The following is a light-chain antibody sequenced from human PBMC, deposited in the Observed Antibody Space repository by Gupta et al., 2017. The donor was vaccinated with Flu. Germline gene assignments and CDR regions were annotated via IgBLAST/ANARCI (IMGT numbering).Light chain of an antibody. V-gene: IGKV3-11*01. CDR1: QSVSIY. CDR3: QQRSEWPPIT. Sequence: VFTQSPATLSLSPGEGATLSCRASQSVSIYLAWYQQKPGQAPRLLIYDASRRARGIPARFSSSGSGTNFTLTISSLEPEDFAVYYCQQRSEWPPITFGQGTRLEIK. CDR2: DAS. J-gene: IGKJ5*01.